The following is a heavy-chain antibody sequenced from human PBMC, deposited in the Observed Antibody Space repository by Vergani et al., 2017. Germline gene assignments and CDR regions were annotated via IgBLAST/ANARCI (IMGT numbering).Heavy chain of an antibody. V-gene: IGHV3-9*01. CDR1: GFTFDDYA. Sequence: EVQLVESGGGLVQPGRSLRLSCAASGFTFDDYAMHWVRQAPGKGLEWVSGISWNSGSIGYADSVKGRFTISRDNSKNTLYLQMNSLRAEDTAVYYCANSYSGSAVGAFDIWGQGTMVTVSS. CDR3: ANSYSGSAVGAFDI. D-gene: IGHD1-26*01. CDR2: ISWNSGSI. J-gene: IGHJ3*02.